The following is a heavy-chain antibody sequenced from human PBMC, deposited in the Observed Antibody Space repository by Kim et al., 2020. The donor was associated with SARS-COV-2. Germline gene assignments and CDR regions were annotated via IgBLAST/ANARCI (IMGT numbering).Heavy chain of an antibody. V-gene: IGHV4-39*01. CDR3: ARPRIAAAGTTLFDYYSYGMDV. Sequence: SETLSLTCTVSGGSISSSTYYWGWIRQPPGKGLEWIGSIYYSGSTYYNPSLKSRVTISVDTSKNQFSLKLSSVTAADSAVYYCARPRIAAAGTTLFDYYSYGMDVWGQGTTVTVSS. J-gene: IGHJ6*02. CDR2: IYYSGST. CDR1: GGSISSSTYY. D-gene: IGHD6-13*01.